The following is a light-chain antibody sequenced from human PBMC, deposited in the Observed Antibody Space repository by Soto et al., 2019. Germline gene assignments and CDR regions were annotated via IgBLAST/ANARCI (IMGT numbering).Light chain of an antibody. J-gene: IGLJ1*01. Sequence: QSALTQPASVSGSPGQSVTISCTGTSSHIGDYTYVSWYQQHPGKAPKLLIYEVTNRPSGVSYRFSGSKSGDTASLTISGLQAEDEADYYCSSFTSTSTYVFGTGTKLTVL. CDR1: SSHIGDYTY. CDR2: EVT. CDR3: SSFTSTSTYV. V-gene: IGLV2-14*01.